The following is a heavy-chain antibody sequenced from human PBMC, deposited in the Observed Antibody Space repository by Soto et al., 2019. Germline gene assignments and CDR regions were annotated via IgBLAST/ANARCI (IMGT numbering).Heavy chain of an antibody. D-gene: IGHD6-19*01. V-gene: IGHV4-34*01. Sequence: SETLSLTCAVYGGSFSGYYWSWIRQPPGKGLEWIGEINHSGSTNYNPSLKSRVTISVDTSKNQFSLKLSSVTAADTAVYYCARGPIAVAATFRDYWGQGTLVTVSS. CDR3: ARGPIAVAATFRDY. CDR1: GGSFSGYY. J-gene: IGHJ4*02. CDR2: INHSGST.